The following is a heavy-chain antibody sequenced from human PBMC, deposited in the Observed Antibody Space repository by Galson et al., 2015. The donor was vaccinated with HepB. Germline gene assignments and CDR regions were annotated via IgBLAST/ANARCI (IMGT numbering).Heavy chain of an antibody. V-gene: IGHV4-39*01. Sequence: ETLSLTCTVSGGSISSSSYYWGWIRQPPGKGLEWIGSIYYSGSTYYNPSLKSRVTISVDTSKNQFSLKLSSVTAADTAVYYCARLLSSYYYGSGSFDYWGQGTLVTVSS. D-gene: IGHD3-10*01. J-gene: IGHJ4*02. CDR1: GGSISSSSYY. CDR2: IYYSGST. CDR3: ARLLSSYYYGSGSFDY.